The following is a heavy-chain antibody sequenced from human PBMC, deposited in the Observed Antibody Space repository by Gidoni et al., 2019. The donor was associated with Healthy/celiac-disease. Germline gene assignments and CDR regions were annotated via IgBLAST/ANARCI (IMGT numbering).Heavy chain of an antibody. V-gene: IGHV4-39*01. J-gene: IGHJ4*02. CDR3: ARHKLYGDYGYFDY. D-gene: IGHD4-17*01. Sequence: QLQLQESGPGLVKPSETLSLTCTVSGGSISSSSYYWGWIRQPPGKGLEWIGSIYYSGSTYYNPSLKSRVTISVDTSKNQFSLKLSSVTAADTAVYYCARHKLYGDYGYFDYWGQGTLVTVSS. CDR2: IYYSGST. CDR1: GGSISSSSYY.